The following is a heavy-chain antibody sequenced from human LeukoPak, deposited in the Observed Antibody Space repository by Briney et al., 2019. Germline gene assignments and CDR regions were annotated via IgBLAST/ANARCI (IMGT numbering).Heavy chain of an antibody. CDR3: ASNSPTVSDAFDI. J-gene: IGHJ3*02. CDR1: GFTFSSYS. D-gene: IGHD4-17*01. V-gene: IGHV3-48*01. Sequence: GGSLRLSCAASGFTFSSYSMNWVRQAPGKGLEWVSYISSSSSTIYYADSVKGRFTISRDNAKNSLYLQMNSLRAEDTAVYYCASNSPTVSDAFDIWGQGTMVTVSS. CDR2: ISSSSSTI.